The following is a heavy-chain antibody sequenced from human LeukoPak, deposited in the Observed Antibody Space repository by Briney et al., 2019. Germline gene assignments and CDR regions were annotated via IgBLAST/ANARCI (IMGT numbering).Heavy chain of an antibody. V-gene: IGHV3-30*02. CDR1: EFIFSSYG. Sequence: GGSLRLSCAASEFIFSSYGMHWVRQAPGKGLEWVAFIRYDGSNKYYADSVKGRFTISRGNSKNTLYLQMNSLRAEDTAVYYCAKDHDPLAAAGYFDYWGQGTLVTVSS. CDR3: AKDHDPLAAAGYFDY. D-gene: IGHD6-13*01. J-gene: IGHJ4*02. CDR2: IRYDGSNK.